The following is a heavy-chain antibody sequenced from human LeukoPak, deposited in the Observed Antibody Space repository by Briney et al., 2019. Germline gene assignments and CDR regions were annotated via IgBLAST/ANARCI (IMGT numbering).Heavy chain of an antibody. CDR2: IIPIFGIA. V-gene: IGHV1-69*04. CDR3: ARDRAGTGTPYYYGIDV. D-gene: IGHD1-1*01. Sequence: SVKVSCKASGGTFSSYAISWVRQAPGQGLEWMGRIIPIFGIANYAQKFQGRATITADKSTSTAYMELSSLRSEDTAVYYCARDRAGTGTPYYYGIDVWGQGTTVTVSS. J-gene: IGHJ6*02. CDR1: GGTFSSYA.